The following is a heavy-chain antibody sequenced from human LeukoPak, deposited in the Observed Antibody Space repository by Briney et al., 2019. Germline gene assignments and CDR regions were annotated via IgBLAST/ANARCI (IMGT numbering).Heavy chain of an antibody. CDR2: IKSKTDSGTK. CDR1: GFSFSNVW. Sequence: GGSLRLYCAASGFSFSNVWMSWVRQAPGKGLEWVGRIKSKTDSGTKDYAAPVKGRFTISRDDSKNTLYLQMNSLKTEDTAVYYCTTGGVLAYCGGDCYSNYWGQGTLVTVSS. V-gene: IGHV3-15*01. D-gene: IGHD2-21*02. CDR3: TTGGVLAYCGGDCYSNY. J-gene: IGHJ4*02.